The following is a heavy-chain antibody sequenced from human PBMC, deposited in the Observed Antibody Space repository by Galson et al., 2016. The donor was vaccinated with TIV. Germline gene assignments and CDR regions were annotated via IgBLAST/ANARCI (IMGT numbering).Heavy chain of an antibody. Sequence: SLRLSCAASGFTFSTFAIHWVRQAPGKGLEWVAVITYDGSDKYYAESVKGRFTISRDNSKKTVYLQVNSLGAEDTAVYYCARGRDYYDTSVYCLFDYWGQGTLVTVSS. CDR3: ARGRDYYDTSVYCLFDY. CDR1: GFTFSTFA. D-gene: IGHD3-22*01. V-gene: IGHV3-30*04. J-gene: IGHJ4*02. CDR2: ITYDGSDK.